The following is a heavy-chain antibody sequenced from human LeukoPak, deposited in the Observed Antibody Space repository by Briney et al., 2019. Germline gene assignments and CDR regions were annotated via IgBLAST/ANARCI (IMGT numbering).Heavy chain of an antibody. J-gene: IGHJ4*02. CDR3: ARGTIDSGGYWYYFDY. CDR2: INTNTGNP. V-gene: IGHV7-4-1*02. CDR1: GYTFTNYA. Sequence: EASVKVSCKASGYTFTNYAMNWVRQAPGQGLEWMGWINTNTGNPTYAQGFTGRFVFSLDTSVTTAYLQISSLEAEDTAVYYCARGTIDSGGYWYYFDYWGQGTLVTVSS. D-gene: IGHD3-22*01.